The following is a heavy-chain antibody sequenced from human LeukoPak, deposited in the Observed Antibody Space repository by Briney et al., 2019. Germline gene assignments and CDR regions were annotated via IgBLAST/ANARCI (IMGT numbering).Heavy chain of an antibody. J-gene: IGHJ4*02. D-gene: IGHD3-22*01. CDR2: IYPGDSDT. V-gene: IGHV5-51*01. CDR3: ARPSYYYDSSGYQYYFGY. CDR1: GYSFTSYW. Sequence: GESLKIPCKGSGYSFTSYWIGWVRQMPGKGLEWMGIIYPGDSDTRYSPSFQGQVTISADKSISTAYLQWSSLKASDTAMYYCARPSYYYDSSGYQYYFGYWGQGTLVTVSS.